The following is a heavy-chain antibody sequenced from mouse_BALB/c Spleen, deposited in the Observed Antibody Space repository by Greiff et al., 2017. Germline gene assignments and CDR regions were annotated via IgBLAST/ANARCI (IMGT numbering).Heavy chain of an antibody. Sequence: EVKLQESGGGLVKPGGSLKLSCAASGFTFSSYAMSWVRQTPEKRLEWVASISSGGSTYYPDSVKGRFTISRDNARNILYLQMSSLRSEDTAMYYWARGDGYEVSSFDYWGQGTTLTVSS. CDR3: ARGDGYEVSSFDY. D-gene: IGHD2-2*01. J-gene: IGHJ2*01. CDR2: ISSGGST. CDR1: GFTFSSYA. V-gene: IGHV5-6-5*01.